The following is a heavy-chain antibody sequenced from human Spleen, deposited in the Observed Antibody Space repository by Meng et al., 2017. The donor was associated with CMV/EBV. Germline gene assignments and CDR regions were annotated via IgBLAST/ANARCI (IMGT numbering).Heavy chain of an antibody. CDR3: ARGYRRHGMDV. D-gene: IGHD1-14*01. CDR2: INHSGST. J-gene: IGHJ6*02. CDR1: GGSFSGYY. V-gene: IGHV4-34*01. Sequence: SETLSLTCAVYGGSFSGYYWSWIRQPPGKGLEWIGEINHSGSTNYNPSLKSRVTISVDTSKNQFSLKLSSVTAADTAVYYCARGYRRHGMDVWGQGTTVTVSS.